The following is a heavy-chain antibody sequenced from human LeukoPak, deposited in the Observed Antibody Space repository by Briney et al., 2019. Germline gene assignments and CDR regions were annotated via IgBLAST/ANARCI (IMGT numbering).Heavy chain of an antibody. CDR3: AREPLRYCSSCEGYFDY. V-gene: IGHV3-7*01. D-gene: IGHD2-2*01. CDR1: GFTLSSYW. J-gene: IGHJ4*02. CDR2: IKQDGSEK. Sequence: GGSLRLSCAAPGFTLSSYWMSWVRQAPGKGREGVANIKQDGSEKYYVDSGKGRFTICRDNAKNSLYLQMNSLRAEDTAVYYCAREPLRYCSSCEGYFDYWGQGTLVTVSS.